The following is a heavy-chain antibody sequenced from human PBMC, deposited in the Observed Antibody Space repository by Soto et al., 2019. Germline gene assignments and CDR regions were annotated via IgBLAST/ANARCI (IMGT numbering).Heavy chain of an antibody. CDR2: ISAYNGNT. J-gene: IGHJ5*02. D-gene: IGHD4-4*01. CDR1: GYTFTSYG. CDR3: ARDGSLRLATWSVTTAGGWFDP. V-gene: IGHV1-18*01. Sequence: QVQLVQSGAEVKKPGASVKVSCKASGYTFTSYGISWVRQAPGQGLEWMGWISAYNGNTNYAQKLQGRVTMTTDTSTSTAYMELRSLRSDDTAVYYCARDGSLRLATWSVTTAGGWFDPWGQGTLVTVSS.